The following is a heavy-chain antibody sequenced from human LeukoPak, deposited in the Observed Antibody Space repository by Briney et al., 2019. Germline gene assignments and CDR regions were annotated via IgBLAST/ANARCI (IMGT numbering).Heavy chain of an antibody. V-gene: IGHV3-23*01. J-gene: IGHJ4*02. CDR3: AKGGQQQIVRGDYFDY. D-gene: IGHD6-13*01. CDR2: IGPTGRST. CDR1: GFTFRSYG. Sequence: GRSLRLSCAVSGFTFRSYGMTWVRQAPGKGLEWVSAIGPTGRSTYYAESVKGRFTISRANSENTLYLQMNGLRVDDTALYYCAKGGQQQIVRGDYFDYWGQGTPVIVSS.